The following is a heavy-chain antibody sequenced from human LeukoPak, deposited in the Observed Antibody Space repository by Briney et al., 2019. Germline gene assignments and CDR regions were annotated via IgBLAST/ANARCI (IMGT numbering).Heavy chain of an antibody. Sequence: SETLSLTCTVSGGSISNSIYYWGWVRQPPGKGLEWIGSIYHTGTTYFSPSLKSRVTMSVDTSKNQFSLKLSSVTAADTAVYYCARGRTVYYYYGMDVWGQGTTVTVSS. CDR2: IYHTGTT. CDR1: GGSISNSIYY. CDR3: ARGRTVYYYYGMDV. V-gene: IGHV4-39*01. D-gene: IGHD2-2*01. J-gene: IGHJ6*02.